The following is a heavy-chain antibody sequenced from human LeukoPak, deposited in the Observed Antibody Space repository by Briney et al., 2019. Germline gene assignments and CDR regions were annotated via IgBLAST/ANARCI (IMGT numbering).Heavy chain of an antibody. J-gene: IGHJ4*02. Sequence: SDTLSLTCTVSGGSMNNYYWNWIRQSPKKGLEWIGFVFSRGTTNFNPSFRSRLTMSIDTSRNQFSLRLTSMTAADTAVYFCARSWAAKWELSGQFDSWGQGRLVTVSS. CDR3: ARSWAAKWELSGQFDS. V-gene: IGHV4-4*07. CDR2: VFSRGTT. D-gene: IGHD1-26*01. CDR1: GGSMNNYY.